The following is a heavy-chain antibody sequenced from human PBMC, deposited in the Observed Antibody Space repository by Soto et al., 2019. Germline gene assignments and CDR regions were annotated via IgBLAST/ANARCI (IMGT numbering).Heavy chain of an antibody. CDR2: IFHTGST. D-gene: IGHD3-3*01. V-gene: IGHV4-4*09. Sequence: PSETLSLTCTVSRVSMSDYFWSWIRQPPGKGLEWIGYIFHTGSTNYNPSIKSRVTISLDTSKKQFSLKLNSVTAADTAVYYCAKARAQYYDFWSGYPVDYWGQGTLVTVSS. CDR3: AKARAQYYDFWSGYPVDY. J-gene: IGHJ4*02. CDR1: RVSMSDYF.